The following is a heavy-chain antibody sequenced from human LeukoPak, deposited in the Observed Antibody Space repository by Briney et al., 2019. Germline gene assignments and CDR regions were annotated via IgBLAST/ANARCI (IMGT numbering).Heavy chain of an antibody. V-gene: IGHV4-59*12. Sequence: YYSGTTNYNPSLKSRVTMSVDTSKNQFSLKLSSVTAADTAVYYCARGFGSSSSFDYWGQGTLVTVSS. CDR2: YYSGTT. J-gene: IGHJ4*02. CDR3: ARGFGSSSSFDY. D-gene: IGHD6-13*01.